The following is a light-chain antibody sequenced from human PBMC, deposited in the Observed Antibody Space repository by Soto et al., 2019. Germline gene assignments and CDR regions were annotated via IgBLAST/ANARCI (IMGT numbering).Light chain of an antibody. V-gene: IGKV1-6*01. J-gene: IGKJ1*01. Sequence: ILMTQSPSTLSASVGDRVTITCRASQSISSYLNWYQQKPGKAPKLLIYAASSLQTGVPSRFSGSASGTDFTLTISSLQPEDFATYYCLQDYRYPPWTFGQGTKVDNK. CDR3: LQDYRYPPWT. CDR1: QSISSY. CDR2: AAS.